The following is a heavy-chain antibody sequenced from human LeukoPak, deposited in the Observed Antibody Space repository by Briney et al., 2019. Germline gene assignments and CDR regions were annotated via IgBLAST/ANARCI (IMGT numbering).Heavy chain of an antibody. D-gene: IGHD2-15*01. CDR3: ARGSQDRGDVVLDGYYYYYGMDV. CDR1: GGSISSYY. Sequence: SETLSLTCTVSGGSISSYYWSWIRQPPGKGLEWIGEINHSGSTNYNPSLKSRVTISVDTSKNQFSLKLSSVTAADTAVYYCARGSQDRGDVVLDGYYYYYGMDVWGQGTTVTVSS. J-gene: IGHJ6*02. V-gene: IGHV4-34*01. CDR2: INHSGST.